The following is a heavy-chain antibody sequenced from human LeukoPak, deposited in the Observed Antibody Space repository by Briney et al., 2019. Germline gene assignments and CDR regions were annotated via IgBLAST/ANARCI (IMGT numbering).Heavy chain of an antibody. CDR2: IYYSGST. CDR3: ARHANYYDSSGDWYFDL. D-gene: IGHD3-22*01. V-gene: IGHV4-59*08. Sequence: KPSETLSLTCTVSGGSISSYYWSWIRQPPGKGLEWIGYIYYSGSTNYNPSLKSRVTISVDTSKNQFSLKLSSVTAADTAVYYCARHANYYDSSGDWYFDLWGRGTLVTVSS. J-gene: IGHJ2*01. CDR1: GGSISSYY.